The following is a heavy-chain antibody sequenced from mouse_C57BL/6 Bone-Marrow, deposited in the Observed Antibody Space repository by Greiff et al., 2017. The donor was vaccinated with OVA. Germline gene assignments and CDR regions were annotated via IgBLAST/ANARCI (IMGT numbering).Heavy chain of an antibody. CDR2: IHPNSGST. J-gene: IGHJ4*01. V-gene: IGHV1-64*01. CDR1: GYTFTSYW. CDR3: AFYDYDEGYYYAMDY. D-gene: IGHD2-4*01. Sequence: QVQLQQPGAELVKPGASVKLSCKASGYTFTSYWMHWVKQRPGQGLEWIGMIHPNSGSTNYNEKFKSKATLTVAKSSSTAYMQLSSLTSEDSAVYYGAFYDYDEGYYYAMDYWGQGTSVTVSS.